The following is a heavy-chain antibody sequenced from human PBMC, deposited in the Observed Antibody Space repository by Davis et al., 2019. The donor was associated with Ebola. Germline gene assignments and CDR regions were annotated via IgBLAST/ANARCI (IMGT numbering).Heavy chain of an antibody. CDR3: ARSGNQSRGSPSYAPYYYYYYYMDV. D-gene: IGHD2-2*01. J-gene: IGHJ6*03. V-gene: IGHV4-34*01. CDR1: GGSFSGYY. Sequence: PSETLSLTCAVYGGSFSGYYWSWIRQPPGKGLEWIGEINHSGSTNYNPSLKSRVTISVDTSKNQFSLKLSSVTAADTAVYYCARSGNQSRGSPSYAPYYYYYYYMDVWGKGTTVTVSS. CDR2: INHSGST.